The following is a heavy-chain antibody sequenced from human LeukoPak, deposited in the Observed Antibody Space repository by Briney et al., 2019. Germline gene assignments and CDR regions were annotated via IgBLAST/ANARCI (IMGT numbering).Heavy chain of an antibody. CDR3: ARVDTVGAPDY. V-gene: IGHV3-48*04. D-gene: IGHD1-26*01. CDR1: GFTFSSYS. J-gene: IGHJ4*02. Sequence: GRSLRLSCAASGFTFSSYSMNWVRQAPGKGLEWVSYISSSSSTTYYADSVKGRFTISRDNAKNSLYLQMNSLRAEDTAVYYCARVDTVGAPDYWGQGTLVTVSS. CDR2: ISSSSSTT.